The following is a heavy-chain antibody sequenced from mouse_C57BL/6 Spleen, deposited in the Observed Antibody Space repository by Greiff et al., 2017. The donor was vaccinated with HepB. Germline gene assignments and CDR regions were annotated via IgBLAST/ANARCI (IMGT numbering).Heavy chain of an antibody. D-gene: IGHD1-1*01. J-gene: IGHJ1*03. V-gene: IGHV1-26*01. Sequence: EVQLQQSGPELVKPGASVKISCKASGYTFTDYYMNWVKQSHGKSLEWIGDINPKNGGTSYNQKFKGKATLTVDNSSSTAYMELRSLTSEDSAVYFCARSPSYGSLYWYFDVWGTGTTVTVSS. CDR1: GYTFTDYY. CDR3: ARSPSYGSLYWYFDV. CDR2: INPKNGGT.